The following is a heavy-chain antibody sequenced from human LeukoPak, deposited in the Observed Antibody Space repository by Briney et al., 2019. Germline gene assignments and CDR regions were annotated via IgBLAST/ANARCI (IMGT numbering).Heavy chain of an antibody. CDR3: ARDRGIAAAGYFGL. D-gene: IGHD6-13*01. V-gene: IGHV6-1*01. CDR2: TYYRAKWFN. Sequence: SQTLSLTCAISGDSVSSNSAAWNWIRQSPSRGLEWLGRTYYRAKWFNDYAISVKSRITINPDTSKNQFSLQLSSVTPEDTAVYYCARDRGIAAAGYFGLWGRGTLVTVSS. J-gene: IGHJ2*01. CDR1: GDSVSSNSAA.